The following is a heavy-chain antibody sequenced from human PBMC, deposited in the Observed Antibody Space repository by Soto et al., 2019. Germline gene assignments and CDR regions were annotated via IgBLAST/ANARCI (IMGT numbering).Heavy chain of an antibody. Sequence: QVQLQESGPGLVKPSQTLSLTCTVSGGSISSGGYYWTWIRQHPGKGPEWIGYNYYSGITYYNPSLKSRVTISLDTSNNQCSLKLSSVTAADTAVYYCARCSSIASLYYGMDVWGQGTTVTVSS. CDR3: ARCSSIASLYYGMDV. CDR1: GGSISSGGYY. D-gene: IGHD6-6*01. CDR2: NYYSGIT. J-gene: IGHJ6*02. V-gene: IGHV4-31*03.